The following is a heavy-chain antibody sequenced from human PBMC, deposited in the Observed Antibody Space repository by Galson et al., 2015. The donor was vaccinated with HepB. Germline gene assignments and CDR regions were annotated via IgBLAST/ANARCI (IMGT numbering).Heavy chain of an antibody. CDR3: ARSLIAPLYYYYMDV. Sequence: QSGAEVKKPGESLKISCKGSGYSFTSYWIGWVRQMPGKGLEWMGIIYPGDSDTRYSPSFQGQVTISADKSISTAYLQWSSLKASDTAMYYCARSLIAPLYYYYMDVWGKGTTVTVSS. CDR2: IYPGDSDT. CDR1: GYSFTSYW. D-gene: IGHD3-16*01. J-gene: IGHJ6*03. V-gene: IGHV5-51*03.